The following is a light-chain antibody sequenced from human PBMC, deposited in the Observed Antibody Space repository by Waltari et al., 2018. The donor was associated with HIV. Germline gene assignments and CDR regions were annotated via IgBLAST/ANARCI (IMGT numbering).Light chain of an antibody. CDR3: TSYTNIRTWV. J-gene: IGLJ3*02. CDR2: DVT. CDR1: SSDVGGYNY. Sequence: QSALTQPASVSGSPGQSITISCAGTSSDVGGYNYVSWFQQHPGKAPKLIIYDVTTRPPGVFNRFSGSKSGNTASLTISGLQAEDEADYYCTSYTNIRTWVFGGGTKLTVL. V-gene: IGLV2-14*03.